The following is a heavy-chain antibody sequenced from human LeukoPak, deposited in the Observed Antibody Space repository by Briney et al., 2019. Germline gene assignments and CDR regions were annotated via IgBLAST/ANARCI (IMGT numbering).Heavy chain of an antibody. V-gene: IGHV4-59*01. CDR2: IFYSGSS. D-gene: IGHD5-18*01. Sequence: PSETLSLTCTVSGGSISSYYWSWIRQPAGKGLEWIGNIFYSGSSNYNPSLKSRVTMSVDMSKNQFSLKLGSVTAADTAVYYCARGYRYGLYYYMDVWGKGTTVTVSS. CDR1: GGSISSYY. CDR3: ARGYRYGLYYYMDV. J-gene: IGHJ6*03.